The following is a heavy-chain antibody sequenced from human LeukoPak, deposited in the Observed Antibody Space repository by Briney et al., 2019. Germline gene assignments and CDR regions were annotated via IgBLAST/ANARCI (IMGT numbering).Heavy chain of an antibody. J-gene: IGHJ4*02. CDR2: ISGNGGST. V-gene: IGHV3-23*01. D-gene: IGHD3-22*01. CDR1: GFTFSSYA. CDR3: AKHSLPYDSSGFFDY. Sequence: GGSLRLSCAASGFTFSSYAMSWVRQAPGKGLEWVSAISGNGGSTYYADSVKGRFTISRDNSKNTLYLQMNSLRAEDTAVYYCAKHSLPYDSSGFFDYWGQGTLVTVSS.